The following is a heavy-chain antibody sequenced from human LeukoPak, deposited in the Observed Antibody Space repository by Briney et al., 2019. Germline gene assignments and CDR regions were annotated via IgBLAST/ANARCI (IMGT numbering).Heavy chain of an antibody. CDR3: ARGDRVGVTTGHFDY. V-gene: IGHV3-7*03. J-gene: IGHJ4*02. CDR2: IKQDGSEK. D-gene: IGHD1-26*01. CDR1: GFTFSSYA. Sequence: GGSLRLSCAASGFTFSSYAMHWVRQAPGKGLEWVANIKQDGSEKYYMDSVKGRFTISRDNAENSLFLQMNSLRAEDTAVYYCARGDRVGVTTGHFDYWGQGTLVTVSS.